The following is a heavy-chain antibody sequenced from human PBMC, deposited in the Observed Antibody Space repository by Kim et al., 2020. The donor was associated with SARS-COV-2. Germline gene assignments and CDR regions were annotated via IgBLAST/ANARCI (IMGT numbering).Heavy chain of an antibody. CDR3: ARDLSRAFDI. CDR2: T. Sequence: TNYAQKLQGRVTMTTDTSTSTAYMELRSLRSDDTAVYYCARDLSRAFDIWGQGTMVTVSS. V-gene: IGHV1-18*01. J-gene: IGHJ3*02.